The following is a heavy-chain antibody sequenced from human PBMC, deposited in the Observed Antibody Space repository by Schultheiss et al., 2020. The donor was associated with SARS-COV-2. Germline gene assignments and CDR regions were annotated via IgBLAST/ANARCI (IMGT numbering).Heavy chain of an antibody. V-gene: IGHV3-7*03. CDR1: GFTFSSDW. D-gene: IGHD6-13*01. CDR2: IHQDGSEK. J-gene: IGHJ3*02. CDR3: ARGYSLSPETFDI. Sequence: SCAASGFTFSSDWMNWVRQGPGKGLEWVANIHQDGSEKYYVDSVKGRFSISRDNAKNSLYLQMNSLRAEDTAVYYCARGYSLSPETFDIWGQGTMVTVSS.